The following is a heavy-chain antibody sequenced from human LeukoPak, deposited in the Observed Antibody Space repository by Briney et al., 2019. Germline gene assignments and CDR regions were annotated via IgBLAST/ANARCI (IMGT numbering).Heavy chain of an antibody. V-gene: IGHV1-2*04. CDR2: INPNSGGT. J-gene: IGHJ6*02. D-gene: IGHD6-13*01. CDR3: ARAGYSSSWYMPLAGGMDV. Sequence: ASVKVSCKVSGYTLTELSMHWVRQAPGQGLEWMGWINPNSGGTNYAQKFQGWVTMTRDTSISTAYMELSRLRSDDTAVYYCARAGYSSSWYMPLAGGMDVWGQGTTVTVSS. CDR1: GYTLTELS.